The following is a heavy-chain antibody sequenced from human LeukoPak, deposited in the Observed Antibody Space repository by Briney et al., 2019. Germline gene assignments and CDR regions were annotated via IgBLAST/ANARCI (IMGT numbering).Heavy chain of an antibody. Sequence: GGSLGLSCAASGFTFSSYWMSWVRQAPGKGLEWVANIKQDGSEKYYVDSVKGRFTISRDNAKNSLYLQMNSLRAEDTAVYYCARDDILTGYPYFDYWGQGTLVTVSS. J-gene: IGHJ4*02. V-gene: IGHV3-7*01. CDR3: ARDDILTGYPYFDY. CDR2: IKQDGSEK. CDR1: GFTFSSYW. D-gene: IGHD3-9*01.